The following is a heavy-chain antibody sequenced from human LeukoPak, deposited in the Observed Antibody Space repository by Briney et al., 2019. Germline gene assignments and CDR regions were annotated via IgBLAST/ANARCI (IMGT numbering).Heavy chain of an antibody. Sequence: ASVTVSCMASGYTFTGYYMHWVRQAPGQGLEWMGWINPKSGSTNYAQKFQGSVTMTRDTSISAAYMELSRLRSDDTAVYYCTSSLEATILWGQGTLVTVSS. CDR1: GYTFTGYY. V-gene: IGHV1-2*02. J-gene: IGHJ4*02. D-gene: IGHD5-12*01. CDR3: TSSLEATIL. CDR2: INPKSGST.